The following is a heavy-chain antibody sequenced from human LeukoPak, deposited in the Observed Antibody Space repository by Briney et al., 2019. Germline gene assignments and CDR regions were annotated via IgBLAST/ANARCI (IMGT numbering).Heavy chain of an antibody. CDR1: GGSISSGLYS. D-gene: IGHD2-2*01. J-gene: IGHJ5*02. CDR3: ARLQYCSGTSCYWIDP. CDR2: IYHTGST. Sequence: SETLSLTCDVSGGSISSGLYSWSWIRQPLGTGLEWIGYIYHTGSTYYNPSLKSRVTISVDTSKNQFSLRLSSVTAADTAGYYCARLQYCSGTSCYWIDPWGQGTLVTVSS. V-gene: IGHV4-30-2*01.